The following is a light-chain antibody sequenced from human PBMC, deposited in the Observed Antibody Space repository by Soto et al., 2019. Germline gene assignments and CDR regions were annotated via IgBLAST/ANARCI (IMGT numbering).Light chain of an antibody. J-gene: IGLJ1*01. CDR1: NRDVCSYNR. CDR2: DVG. Sequence: SPTQPPSLSGASGQSVTLSFPGNNRDVCSYNRVSWYQQPPGTAPKLMIYDVGNRPSGVPDRFSVSKSGNTASLTISGLQADDEADYYCSSYTSSNTYVFGTGTKDTVL. V-gene: IGLV2-18*02. CDR3: SSYTSSNTYV.